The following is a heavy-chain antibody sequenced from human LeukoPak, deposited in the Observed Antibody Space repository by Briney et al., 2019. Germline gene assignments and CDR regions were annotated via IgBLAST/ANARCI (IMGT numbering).Heavy chain of an antibody. D-gene: IGHD6-13*01. Sequence: ASVKVSCKASGYTFTGYYMHWVRQAPGQGLEWMGWINPDSGGTIYGQKFQGRVTMTRDTSISTAYMELSRLTSDDTAVYYCARGQFSSIWSDGWFDPWGQGTLVTVSS. J-gene: IGHJ5*02. V-gene: IGHV1-2*02. CDR3: ARGQFSSIWSDGWFDP. CDR2: INPDSGGT. CDR1: GYTFTGYY.